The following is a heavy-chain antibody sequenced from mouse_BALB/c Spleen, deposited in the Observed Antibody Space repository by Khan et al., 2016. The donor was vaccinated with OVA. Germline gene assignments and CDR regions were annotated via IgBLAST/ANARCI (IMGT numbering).Heavy chain of an antibody. J-gene: IGHJ2*01. V-gene: IGHV1-20*01. CDR1: GYSFTGYF. Sequence: VQLQQSGPELVKPGASVKISCKASGYSFTGYFMNWVMQGHGKSLEWIGRINPHIGETLYNQKFKGKATLTVDKALMTFNMALRSQTSEDSAVYYCARKNYSDFDYWGQGTTLTVSS. CDR3: ARKNYSDFDY. CDR2: INPHIGET. D-gene: IGHD2-12*01.